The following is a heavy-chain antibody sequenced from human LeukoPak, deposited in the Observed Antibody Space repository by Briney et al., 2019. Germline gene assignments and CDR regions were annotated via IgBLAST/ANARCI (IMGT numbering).Heavy chain of an antibody. V-gene: IGHV3-23*01. Sequence: PGRSLRLSCTASGFTFTTHAMNWVRQAPGKGLEWVSVISSRGGSTYYADSVKGRFTISRDNSKSTLYLQMNSLRVEDTAVYYCARDWGSGWYFDYWGQGTQVTVSS. CDR1: GFTFTTHA. CDR2: ISSRGGST. CDR3: ARDWGSGWYFDY. J-gene: IGHJ4*02. D-gene: IGHD6-19*01.